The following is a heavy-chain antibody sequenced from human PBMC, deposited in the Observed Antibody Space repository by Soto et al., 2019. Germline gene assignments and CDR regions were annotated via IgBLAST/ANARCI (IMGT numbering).Heavy chain of an antibody. Sequence: ASVKVSCKASGYTFTSYGISWVRQAPGQGLEWMGWISAYNGNTNYAQRLQGRGTMTTDTSTSTAYMELRSLRSDDTAVYYCARWVSGNTYYDYIWGSYRHDYFDYWGQGTLVTVSS. J-gene: IGHJ4*02. D-gene: IGHD3-16*02. CDR3: ARWVSGNTYYDYIWGSYRHDYFDY. CDR1: GYTFTSYG. CDR2: ISAYNGNT. V-gene: IGHV1-18*01.